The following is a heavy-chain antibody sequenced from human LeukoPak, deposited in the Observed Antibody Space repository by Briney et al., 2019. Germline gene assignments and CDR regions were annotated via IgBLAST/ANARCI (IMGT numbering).Heavy chain of an antibody. J-gene: IGHJ4*02. CDR3: ARVGRRPQLPGFVQ. CDR1: GGSISSYF. CDR2: IYDSGST. D-gene: IGHD2-2*01. Sequence: SETLSLTCTVSGGSISSYFWSWIRQSPGKGLEWIGYIYDSGSTNYNPSLKSRVTISVDTSKNQFSLKLNSVTAADTAVYYCARVGRRPQLPGFVQWGQGTLVTVSS. V-gene: IGHV4-59*01.